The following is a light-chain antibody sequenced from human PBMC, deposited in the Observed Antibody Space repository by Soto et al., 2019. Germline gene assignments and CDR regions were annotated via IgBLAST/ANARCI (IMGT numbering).Light chain of an antibody. CDR3: QQLFDSPIT. J-gene: IGKJ5*01. V-gene: IGKV1-9*01. Sequence: DIQLPQSPSFLSPSIGESFTITCRASQVISTSLAWYQVKPGKAPKLLIYAASTLESGDPSRFSATVSGTEFSLTITSLQPEDFATYYCQQLFDSPITFGQGKRLEIK. CDR1: QVISTS. CDR2: AAS.